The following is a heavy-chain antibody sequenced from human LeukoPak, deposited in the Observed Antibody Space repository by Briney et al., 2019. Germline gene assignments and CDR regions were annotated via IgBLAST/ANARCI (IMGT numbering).Heavy chain of an antibody. CDR2: IRYDGSNK. CDR3: AKCSKRPFWSGYYGYYFDY. D-gene: IGHD3-3*01. Sequence: GGSLRLSCAASGFTFSSYGMHWVRQAPGKELEWVAFIRYDGSNKYYADSVKGRFTISRDNSKNTLYLQMNSLRAEDTAVYYCAKCSKRPFWSGYYGYYFDYWGQGTLVTVSS. J-gene: IGHJ4*02. CDR1: GFTFSSYG. V-gene: IGHV3-30*02.